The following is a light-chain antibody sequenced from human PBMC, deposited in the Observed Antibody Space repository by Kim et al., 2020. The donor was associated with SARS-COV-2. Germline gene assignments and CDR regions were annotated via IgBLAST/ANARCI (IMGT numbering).Light chain of an antibody. V-gene: IGKV3-15*01. CDR3: QQYNNWSGT. J-gene: IGKJ1*01. CDR2: GAS. CDR1: QSVSSN. Sequence: VSPGERATLSCRASQSVSSNLAWYQQKPGQAPRLLIYGASTRATGITARFSGSGSGTEFNLTISSLQSEDFAVYYCQQYNNWSGTFGQGTKVDIK.